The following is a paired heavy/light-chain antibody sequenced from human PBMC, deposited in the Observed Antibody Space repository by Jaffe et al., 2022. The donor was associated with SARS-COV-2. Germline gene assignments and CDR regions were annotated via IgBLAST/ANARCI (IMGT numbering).Heavy chain of an antibody. D-gene: IGHD6-19*01. Sequence: EVQLVQSGAVVKKPGESLKISCEGSDYGFVNYWIVWVRQIPGKGLDWIGMIYPGDSDTTYSPSFQGQVTMSVDQSIRTAYLQWNSLEASDTAIYYCARKISGNFPLDYWAQGTLVTVSS. CDR3: ARKISGNFPLDY. CDR2: IYPGDSDT. V-gene: IGHV5-51*01. J-gene: IGHJ4*02. CDR1: DYGFVNYW.
Light chain of an antibody. Sequence: EIVLTQSPGTLSLSPGDRATLSCRASQSVSTGFLAWYQQKPGQAPRLLISGASRRATGIPDRFSGSGSGTDFTLTISRLEPEDFAVYYCQQYANSPVTFGQGTKLDIK. CDR1: QSVSTGF. V-gene: IGKV3-20*01. CDR3: QQYANSPVT. CDR2: GAS. J-gene: IGKJ2*01.